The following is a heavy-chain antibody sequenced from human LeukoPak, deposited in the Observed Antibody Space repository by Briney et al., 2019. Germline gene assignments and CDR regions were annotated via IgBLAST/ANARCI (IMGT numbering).Heavy chain of an antibody. J-gene: IGHJ1*01. Sequence: GRSLRLSCAASGFTFSSYGMHWVRQAPGKGLEWVAVISYDGSNKYYADSVKGRFTISRDNSKNMLYLQMNSLRAEDTAVYYCAKGYYYDSSGYYIEYFQHWGQGTLVTVSS. V-gene: IGHV3-30*18. CDR1: GFTFSSYG. CDR3: AKGYYYDSSGYYIEYFQH. D-gene: IGHD3-22*01. CDR2: ISYDGSNK.